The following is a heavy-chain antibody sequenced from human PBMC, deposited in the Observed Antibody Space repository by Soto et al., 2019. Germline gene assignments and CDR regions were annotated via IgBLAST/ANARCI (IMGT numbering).Heavy chain of an antibody. CDR2: MNPNSGNT. CDR1: GYTFTSYD. CDR3: ARGQTKRKIFGVVISPRWFDP. D-gene: IGHD3-3*01. V-gene: IGHV1-8*01. Sequence: GASVKVSCKASGYTFTSYDINWVRQATGQGLGWMGWMNPNSGNTGYAQKFQGRVTMTRNTSISTAYMELSSLRSEDTAVYYCARGQTKRKIFGVVISPRWFDPWGQGTLVTVSS. J-gene: IGHJ5*02.